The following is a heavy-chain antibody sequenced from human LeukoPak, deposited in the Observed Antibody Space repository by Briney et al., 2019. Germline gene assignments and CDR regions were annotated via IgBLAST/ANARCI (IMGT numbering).Heavy chain of an antibody. V-gene: IGHV5-51*01. CDR3: AKYYEFPGSAEVGFDY. D-gene: IGHD3-10*01. Sequence: EVQLVQSGAEVKKPRESLKISCKGSGYTFTSYWLGWVRQMPGKGLEWMGIIYPGESDTRYSPSFQGQVTISADKSISTAYLQWSSLKASDTAMYYCAKYYEFPGSAEVGFDYWGQGTLVTVSS. J-gene: IGHJ4*02. CDR1: GYTFTSYW. CDR2: IYPGESDT.